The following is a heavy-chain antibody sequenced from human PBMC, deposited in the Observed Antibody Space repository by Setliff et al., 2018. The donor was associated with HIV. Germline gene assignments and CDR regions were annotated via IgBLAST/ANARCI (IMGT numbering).Heavy chain of an antibody. CDR3: ARGRGVIKEKPFDE. D-gene: IGHD3-10*01. V-gene: IGHV4-59*11. Sequence: SETLSLTCTVSGGSISSHYWSWIRQPPLKGLEWIGYIHYSGSTNYNPSLKSRVTISVDTSKNQFSLRLSSVAAADTAVYYCARGRGVIKEKPFDEWGQGTLVTVSS. CDR1: GGSISSHY. J-gene: IGHJ4*02. CDR2: IHYSGST.